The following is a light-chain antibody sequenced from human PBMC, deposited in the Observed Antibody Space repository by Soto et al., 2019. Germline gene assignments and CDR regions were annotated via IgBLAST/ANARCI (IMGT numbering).Light chain of an antibody. V-gene: IGLV2-14*01. CDR2: EVT. CDR3: SSYTSTNTYML. J-gene: IGLJ2*01. Sequence: QSALTQPASVSGSPGQSITISCTGTSSDVGRYNYVSWYQQHPGKAPKVMIYEVTYRPSGVSNRFSGSKSGNTASLTISGLQAEDEADYYCSSYTSTNTYMLFGGGTKLTVL. CDR1: SSDVGRYNY.